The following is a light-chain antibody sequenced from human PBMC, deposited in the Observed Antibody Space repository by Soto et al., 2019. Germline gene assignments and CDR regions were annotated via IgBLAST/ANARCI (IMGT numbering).Light chain of an antibody. CDR3: QQTYVTPRT. CDR2: DAS. J-gene: IGKJ1*01. Sequence: EIVLTQSPATLSLSPEETATLSCRASQSVHSNLAWFQQHPGQAPRLLIYDASNRATGIPARFSGSGSGTDFTLTISGLQPEDFATYYCQQTYVTPRTFGPGTKVDIK. CDR1: QSVHSN. V-gene: IGKV3-11*01.